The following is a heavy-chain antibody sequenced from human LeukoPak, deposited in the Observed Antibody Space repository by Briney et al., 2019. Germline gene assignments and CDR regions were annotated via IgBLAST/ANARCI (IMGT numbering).Heavy chain of an antibody. CDR2: ISGSGGTT. V-gene: IGHV3-23*01. D-gene: IGHD3-9*01. CDR1: GFSFSSYA. Sequence: GGSLRLSCEGSGFSFSSYAMGWVRQAPGKGLEWVSIISGSGGTTHYPDSVKGRFAVSRDNSKNTLYLQMNSVRAEDTAIYHCAKRTILTDYPHYFDYWGQGTLVTVSS. J-gene: IGHJ4*02. CDR3: AKRTILTDYPHYFDY.